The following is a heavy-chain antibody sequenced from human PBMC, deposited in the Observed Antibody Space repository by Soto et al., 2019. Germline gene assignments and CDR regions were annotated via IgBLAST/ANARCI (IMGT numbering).Heavy chain of an antibody. J-gene: IGHJ4*02. V-gene: IGHV4-30-4*01. CDR3: ARVGFTYGTASV. D-gene: IGHD1-26*01. Sequence: SETLSLTCTVSGASINSGDYYWSWIRQAPGKGLEWIGHIYYSGSTYYKPSLKSRVTISIDTSKTQFSLRLTSVTAADTALYYCARVGFTYGTASVWGQGTQVTVSS. CDR2: IYYSGST. CDR1: GASINSGDYY.